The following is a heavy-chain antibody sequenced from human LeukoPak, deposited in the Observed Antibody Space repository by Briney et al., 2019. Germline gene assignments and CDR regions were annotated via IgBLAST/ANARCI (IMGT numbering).Heavy chain of an antibody. Sequence: PGGSLRLSCAASGFIVSSNYMSWVRQAPGKGLEWVSIIYSGGGTYYADSVKGRFTISRDNSKNTLYLQMNSLRAKDTAVYYCARDKHYYDSSGYYLAEYFQHWGQGTLVTVSS. CDR2: IYSGGGT. CDR3: ARDKHYYDSSGYYLAEYFQH. V-gene: IGHV3-66*01. J-gene: IGHJ1*01. CDR1: GFIVSSNY. D-gene: IGHD3-22*01.